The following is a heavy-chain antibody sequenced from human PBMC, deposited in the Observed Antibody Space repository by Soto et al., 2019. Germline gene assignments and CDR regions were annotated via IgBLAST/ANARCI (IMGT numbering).Heavy chain of an antibody. CDR1: GGTFSSCA. Sequence: SVKVSCKASGGTFSSCAISWVRQAPGQGLEWMGGIIPLFGTANYAQKIQARVTITAAESTSTAYMELSSLRSEDTAVYYCARGDCWSGYVRGGWFDPWGQGTLLTVSS. V-gene: IGHV1-69*13. CDR2: IIPLFGTA. CDR3: ARGDCWSGYVRGGWFDP. J-gene: IGHJ5*02. D-gene: IGHD3-3*01.